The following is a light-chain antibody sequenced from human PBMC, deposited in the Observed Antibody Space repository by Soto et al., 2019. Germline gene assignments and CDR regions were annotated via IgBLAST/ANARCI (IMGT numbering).Light chain of an antibody. V-gene: IGLV2-8*01. Sequence: QSVLTQPPSASGSPGQSVTISCTGTKNDIGVYDFVSWYQHHPGKAPRLIIYEVVQRPSGVPDRFSGSKSGNTASLTVSGLQAADEADYHCSSYTSGSSHYVFGTGTKVTVL. J-gene: IGLJ1*01. CDR2: EVV. CDR3: SSYTSGSSHYV. CDR1: KNDIGVYDF.